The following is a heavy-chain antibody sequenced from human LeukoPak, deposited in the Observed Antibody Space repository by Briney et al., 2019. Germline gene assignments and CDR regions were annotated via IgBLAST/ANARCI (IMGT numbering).Heavy chain of an antibody. CDR2: ISGSGGTT. J-gene: IGHJ3*02. CDR3: ARDSEYCSSGSCSPGASDI. D-gene: IGHD2-15*01. CDR1: GFTFSSYA. V-gene: IGHV3-23*01. Sequence: GGSLRLSCAASGFTFSSYAMSWVRQAPGKGLEWVSAISGSGGTTYYADSVKGRFTISRDNSKNTLYLQMNSLRVEDTAVYYCARDSEYCSSGSCSPGASDIWGQGTMVTVSS.